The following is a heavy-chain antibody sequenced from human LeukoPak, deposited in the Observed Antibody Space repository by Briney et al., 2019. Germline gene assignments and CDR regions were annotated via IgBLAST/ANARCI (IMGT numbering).Heavy chain of an antibody. Sequence: ASVKVSCKASGYTFIHYSISWLRQAPGQGLEWMGWINTEKGHTNYAQKFRDRLTVTTDTSTNTAYMELTNLRSDDTAVYYCAKQFLGANWGQGTLVIVSS. CDR3: AKQFLGAN. CDR2: INTEKGHT. J-gene: IGHJ4*02. D-gene: IGHD4-11*01. CDR1: GYTFIHYS. V-gene: IGHV1-18*01.